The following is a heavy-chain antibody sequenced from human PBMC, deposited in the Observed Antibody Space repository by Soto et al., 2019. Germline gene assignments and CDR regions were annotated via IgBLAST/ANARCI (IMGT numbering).Heavy chain of an antibody. CDR2: ISYDGSNK. D-gene: IGHD6-13*01. Sequence: GGSLRLSCAASGFTFSSYGMHWVRQAPGKGLEWVAVISYDGSNKYYADSVKGRFTISRDNSKNTLYLQMNSLRAEDTAVYYCAKDGSSSWYWDYYYYYGMDVWGQGTTVTVS. CDR1: GFTFSSYG. V-gene: IGHV3-30*18. J-gene: IGHJ6*02. CDR3: AKDGSSSWYWDYYYYYGMDV.